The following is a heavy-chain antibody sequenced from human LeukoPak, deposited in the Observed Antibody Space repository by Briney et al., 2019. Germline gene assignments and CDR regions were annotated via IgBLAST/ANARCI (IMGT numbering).Heavy chain of an antibody. Sequence: PSETLSLTCTVSGYSISSGYYWGWIRQPPGKGLEWIGSIYHSGSTYYNPSLKSRVTISVDTSKNQFSLKLSSVTAADTAVYYCAITSGVAAAGTFDYWGQGTLVTVSS. CDR3: AITSGVAAAGTFDY. D-gene: IGHD6-13*01. V-gene: IGHV4-38-2*02. CDR2: IYHSGST. CDR1: GYSISSGYY. J-gene: IGHJ4*02.